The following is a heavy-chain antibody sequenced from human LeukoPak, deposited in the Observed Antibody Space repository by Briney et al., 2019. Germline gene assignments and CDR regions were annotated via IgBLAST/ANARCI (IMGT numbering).Heavy chain of an antibody. Sequence: PGGSLRLSCAASGFTFDDYAMHWVRQAPGKGLEWASGISWNGGSTGYADSVKGRFTISRDNAKNSLYLPMNSLRGEDTALYYCGKGLVGSSIAYFFDDWGKGIMVTVSS. J-gene: IGHJ4*01. CDR2: ISWNGGST. D-gene: IGHD6-6*01. CDR3: GKGLVGSSIAYFFDD. CDR1: GFTFDDYA. V-gene: IGHV3-9*01.